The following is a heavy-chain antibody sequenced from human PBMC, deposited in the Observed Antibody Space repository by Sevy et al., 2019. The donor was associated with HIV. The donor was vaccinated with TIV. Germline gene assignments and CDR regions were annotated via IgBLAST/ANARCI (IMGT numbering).Heavy chain of an antibody. J-gene: IGHJ4*02. CDR1: GFTFSDYA. CDR3: ARKQFVLPFDY. V-gene: IGHV3-30*04. Sequence: GGSLRLSCAASGFTFSDYAIHWVRQAPGKGLEWLAVISYHGRNQFYADSVRGRFTISRDDSKNTVYLQMNSLRPDETAVYYCARKQFVLPFDYWGQGTLVTVSS. CDR2: ISYHGRNQ. D-gene: IGHD6-6*01.